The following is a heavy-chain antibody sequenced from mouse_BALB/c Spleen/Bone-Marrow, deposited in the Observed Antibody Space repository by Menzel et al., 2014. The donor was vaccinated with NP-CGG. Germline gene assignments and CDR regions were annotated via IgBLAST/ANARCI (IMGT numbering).Heavy chain of an antibody. J-gene: IGHJ3*01. V-gene: IGHV5-6-3*01. CDR2: INVNGDTT. CDR1: GFTFSNYG. CDR3: ARGYDYSSWYAY. Sequence: EVQAAESGGGLVQPGGSLKLSCAASGFTFSNYGMSWVRQTSDKRLEMIATINVNGDTTYHPDSVNGRFTISRYNVKNTLYLQMSSLKSEDTAMYYWARGYDYSSWYAYWGPGTLVTVSA. D-gene: IGHD2-4*01.